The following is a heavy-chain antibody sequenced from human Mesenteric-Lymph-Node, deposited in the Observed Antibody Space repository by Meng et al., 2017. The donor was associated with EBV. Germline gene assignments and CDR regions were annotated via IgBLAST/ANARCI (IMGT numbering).Heavy chain of an antibody. CDR3: ARDDHSGRGEPFDY. J-gene: IGHJ4*02. CDR2: INPQNDFT. V-gene: IGHV1-2*06. D-gene: IGHD1-26*01. Sequence: QGQRGQSGAEVKKPGASVRVSCKASGYIFTGYYVHWVRQAPGQGLEWMGRINPQNDFTIYAQKFQDRVTMTRDTSISTLYLDLGSLTSDDTATYYCARDDHSGRGEPFDYWGQGTLVTVSS. CDR1: GYIFTGYY.